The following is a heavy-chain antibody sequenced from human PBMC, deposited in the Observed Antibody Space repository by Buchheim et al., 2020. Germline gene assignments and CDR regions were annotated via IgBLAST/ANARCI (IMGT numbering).Heavy chain of an antibody. V-gene: IGHV4-59*01. CDR2: IYYSGST. CDR1: GGSISSYY. Sequence: QVQLQESGPGLVKPSETLSLTCTVSGGSISSYYWSWIRQPPGKGLEWIGYIYYSGSTNYNPSLKSRVTITVYKSKKQFSLKLSSVTAADTAVYYCVRARLRSLSSFDYWGQGTL. J-gene: IGHJ4*02. D-gene: IGHD5-12*01. CDR3: VRARLRSLSSFDY.